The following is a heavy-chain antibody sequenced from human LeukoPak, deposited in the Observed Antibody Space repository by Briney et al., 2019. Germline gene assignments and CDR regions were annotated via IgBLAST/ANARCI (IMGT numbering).Heavy chain of an antibody. D-gene: IGHD6-19*01. CDR2: IYYSGST. CDR3: ARQGAVADTFDY. V-gene: IGHV4-59*08. J-gene: IGHJ4*02. CDR1: GGSINSYY. Sequence: SETLSLTCTVSGGSINSYYWNWIRQPPGKGLEWIGYIYYSGSTNYNPSLKSRVNISVDTSKNQFSLNLTSVSAADTAVYYCARQGAVADTFDYWGQGTLVTVSS.